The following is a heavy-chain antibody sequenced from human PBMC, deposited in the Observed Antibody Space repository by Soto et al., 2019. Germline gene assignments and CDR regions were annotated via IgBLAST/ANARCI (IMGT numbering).Heavy chain of an antibody. CDR1: GGSISSNSYY. D-gene: IGHD3-16*01. Sequence: QLQLQESGPGLVKPSETLSLTCTVSGGSISSNSYYWAWIRQPPGKGLEWIGNIYYSGTTYYNPSLKRRVPISVDTSKNQFPLKLSSVTAADTAVYYCARHKGGYYSGVDVWGQGTTVTVSS. V-gene: IGHV4-39*01. CDR3: ARHKGGYYSGVDV. J-gene: IGHJ6*02. CDR2: IYYSGTT.